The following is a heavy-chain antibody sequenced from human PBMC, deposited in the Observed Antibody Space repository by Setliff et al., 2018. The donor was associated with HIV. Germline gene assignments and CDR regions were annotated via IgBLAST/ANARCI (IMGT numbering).Heavy chain of an antibody. CDR1: GGSISNFY. Sequence: SETLSLTCSVSGGSISNFYWSWIRQPPGKGLEWIGNIHSSGSTNYNPSLKSRVTISVDTSKDQFSLKLRSLTATDTAIYHCAGSMRYFYDTSGFSWFDPWGQGTLVTVSS. J-gene: IGHJ5*02. CDR3: AGSMRYFYDTSGFSWFDP. CDR2: IHSSGST. V-gene: IGHV4-4*08. D-gene: IGHD3-22*01.